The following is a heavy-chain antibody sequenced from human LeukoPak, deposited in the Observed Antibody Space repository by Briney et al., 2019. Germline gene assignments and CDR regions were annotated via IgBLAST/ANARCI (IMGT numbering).Heavy chain of an antibody. V-gene: IGHV3-48*04. J-gene: IGHJ4*02. CDR1: GFAFSNYS. CDR3: ARVSRGNSGCFDY. D-gene: IGHD4-23*01. Sequence: GGSLRLSCAASGFAFSNYSMNWVRQAPGKGLEWVSYMSSSGSTTYYADSVKGRFTISRDNAKNSLYLQMNSLRAEDTAVYYCARVSRGNSGCFDYWGQGTLVTVSS. CDR2: MSSSGSTT.